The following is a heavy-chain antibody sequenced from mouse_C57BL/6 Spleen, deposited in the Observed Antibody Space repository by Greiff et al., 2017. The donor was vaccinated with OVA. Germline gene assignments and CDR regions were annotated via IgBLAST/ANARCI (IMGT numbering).Heavy chain of an antibody. V-gene: IGHV5-4*01. CDR3: ARDRGNYDYFDY. CDR1: GFTFSSYA. J-gene: IGHJ2*01. Sequence: EVKLMESGGGLVKPGGSLKLSCAASGFTFSSYAMSWVRQTPEKRLEWVATISDGGSYTYYPDNVKGRFTISRDDAKNNLYLQMSHLKSEDTAMYYCARDRGNYDYFDYWGQGTTLTVSS. CDR2: ISDGGSYT. D-gene: IGHD2-1*01.